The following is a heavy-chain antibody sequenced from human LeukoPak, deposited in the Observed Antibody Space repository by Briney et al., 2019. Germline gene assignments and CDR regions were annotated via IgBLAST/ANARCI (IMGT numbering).Heavy chain of an antibody. J-gene: IGHJ4*02. D-gene: IGHD6-13*01. CDR2: ISGSTGTT. CDR1: GFTFGNFA. CDR3: AKGHRSTWYGFFDS. Sequence: PGGSLRLSCAASGFTFGNFAMSWVRQAPGKGLECVSTISGSTGTTYYAGSVQGRFTISSDNSKNTVYPQMNSLRADDTAVYYCAKGHRSTWYGFFDSWGQGTLITVSS. V-gene: IGHV3-23*01.